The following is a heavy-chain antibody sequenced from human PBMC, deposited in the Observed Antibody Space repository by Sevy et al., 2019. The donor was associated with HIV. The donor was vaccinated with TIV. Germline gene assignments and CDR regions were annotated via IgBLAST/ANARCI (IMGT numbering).Heavy chain of an antibody. D-gene: IGHD2-21*02. CDR2: IWYDGTIK. Sequence: GGSLRLSCAASGFSVSSSTMSWVRQAPGKGLEWVALIWYDGTIKYYADSVKGRFTISRDNSKDTLFLQMNSLTPEDTAVYYCARGGGYCGGDCYSIDYWGQGALVTVSS. CDR1: GFSVSSST. V-gene: IGHV3-33*08. CDR3: ARGGGYCGGDCYSIDY. J-gene: IGHJ4*02.